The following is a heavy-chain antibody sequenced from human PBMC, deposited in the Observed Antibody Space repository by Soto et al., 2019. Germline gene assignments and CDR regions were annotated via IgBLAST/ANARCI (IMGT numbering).Heavy chain of an antibody. V-gene: IGHV1-2*02. CDR2: IAPHRDGT. CDR1: GYSFTDYY. D-gene: IGHD4-17*01. J-gene: IGHJ3*02. Sequence: AAVKVSCKASGYSFTDYYMHWIRQAPGQGLEWMGWIAPHRDGTEFAQKFQGRITLTGDTSTSTAYMELKGLTSADTAVYFCARGPYGDNAFDIWGQGTVVTVSS. CDR3: ARGPYGDNAFDI.